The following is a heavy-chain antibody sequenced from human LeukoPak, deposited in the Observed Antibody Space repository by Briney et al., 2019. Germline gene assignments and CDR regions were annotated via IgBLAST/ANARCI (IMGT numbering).Heavy chain of an antibody. J-gene: IGHJ4*02. CDR2: ISYSASNT. D-gene: IGHD3-16*02. CDR3: ARDKLPPFVNFYFDF. CDR1: GVTFRNNG. V-gene: IGHV3-30*19. Sequence: PGGCLRLSCAESGVTFRNNGMHWVRQAPGKEVERGAVISYSASNTYYLDSVKGRFTISRDDSKNSLYLQMTSLIPEDTAIYYCARDKLPPFVNFYFDFWGRGTLVTVSS.